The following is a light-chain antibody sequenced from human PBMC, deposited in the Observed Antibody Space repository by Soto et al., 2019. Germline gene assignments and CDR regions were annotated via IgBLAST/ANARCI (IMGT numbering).Light chain of an antibody. CDR3: QAYDYTLTASV. CDR1: TSNLGAGYD. CDR2: GNR. J-gene: IGLJ3*02. Sequence: QSVLTQPPSVSGAPGQRVTLSCTGNTSNLGAGYDVHWYQQLPGAAPKLVIFGNRNRPSGVPERSSGSKSGTSASLAITGLQAEDEADYYCQAYDYTLTASVFGGGTKLTVL. V-gene: IGLV1-40*01.